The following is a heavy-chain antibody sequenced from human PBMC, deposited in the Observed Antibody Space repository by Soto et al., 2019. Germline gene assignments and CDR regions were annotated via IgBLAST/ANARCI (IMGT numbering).Heavy chain of an antibody. CDR3: AQTTGWPGLDY. Sequence: QVQLQESGPGLVKPSETMSLTCSASGASISRFYWNWIRQPPGKGLEWIGHIYNGESTNYNPSLKCRVTISLDTSKNQFSLKLTSVTVADTAVYSCAQTTGWPGLDYWSQGTLVTVSS. D-gene: IGHD6-19*01. J-gene: IGHJ4*02. CDR2: IYNGEST. V-gene: IGHV4-59*01. CDR1: GASISRFY.